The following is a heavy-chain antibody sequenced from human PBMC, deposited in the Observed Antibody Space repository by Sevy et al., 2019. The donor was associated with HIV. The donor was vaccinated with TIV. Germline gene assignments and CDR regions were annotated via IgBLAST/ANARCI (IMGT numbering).Heavy chain of an antibody. CDR3: ARDNADDGSGVGNWFDP. V-gene: IGHV4-59*01. D-gene: IGHD3-10*01. CDR1: GGSISSYY. CDR2: IYYSGST. Sequence: SETLSLTCTVSGGSISSYYWSWIRQPPGKGLEWIGYIYYSGSTNYNPSLKSRVTISVDTSKNQFSLKLSSVTAADTAVYYCARDNADDGSGVGNWFDPWGQGTLVTVSS. J-gene: IGHJ5*02.